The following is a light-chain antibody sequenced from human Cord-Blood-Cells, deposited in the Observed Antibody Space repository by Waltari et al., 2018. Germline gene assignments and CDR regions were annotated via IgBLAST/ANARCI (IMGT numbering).Light chain of an antibody. CDR1: QSVSSSY. J-gene: IGKJ2*01. Sequence: EIVLTQSPGTLSLSPGERATLSCRASQSVSSSYLAWHQQKPGQAPRRLIYGASSRATGIPDRFSGSGSGTDFTLTISRLEPEDFAVYYCQQYGSSYTFGQGTKLEIK. CDR2: GAS. CDR3: QQYGSSYT. V-gene: IGKV3-20*01.